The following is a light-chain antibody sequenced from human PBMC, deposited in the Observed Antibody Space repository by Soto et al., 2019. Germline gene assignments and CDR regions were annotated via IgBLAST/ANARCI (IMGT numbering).Light chain of an antibody. Sequence: EIVLTQSPGTLSLSPGERATLSCRASQSISSSYFAWYQQKPGQAPRLLIYGASSRATGTPDRFSGRGSGPLFTLTIGILEPEDVAVYYCPPYVPRYTFGHATKREIK. CDR2: GAS. V-gene: IGKV3-20*01. J-gene: IGKJ2*01. CDR1: QSISSSY. CDR3: PPYVPRYT.